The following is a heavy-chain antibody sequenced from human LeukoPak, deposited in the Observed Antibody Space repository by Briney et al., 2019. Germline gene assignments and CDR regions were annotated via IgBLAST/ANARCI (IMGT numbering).Heavy chain of an antibody. D-gene: IGHD3-9*01. Sequence: GGSLRLSCAASGFTFSNYAMSWVRQAPGKGLEWVSAITGSGGNTFYADSVKGRFHISRDNSKNTVFLQMNSLRAEDTAVYYCAKWGDYDVLTGYYVSDYWGQGTLVTVSS. J-gene: IGHJ4*02. CDR2: ITGSGGNT. CDR1: GFTFSNYA. V-gene: IGHV3-23*01. CDR3: AKWGDYDVLTGYYVSDY.